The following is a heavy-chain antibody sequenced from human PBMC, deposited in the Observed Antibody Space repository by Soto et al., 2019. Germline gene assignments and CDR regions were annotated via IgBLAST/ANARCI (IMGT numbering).Heavy chain of an antibody. CDR3: AREGVSSRWYNYYCIGV. Sequence: QLQLQESRPGLVKPSETLSLTCTVSPGSISSYYWSWIRKPPGKGLEWIGYIYYSGSTNYNPSLKRRVSRSVASSKYQFCRKLCSVSATYTSVYYCAREGVSSRWYNYYCIGVWGQGTTVTVAS. D-gene: IGHD6-13*01. J-gene: IGHJ6*01. CDR1: PGSISSYY. V-gene: IGHV4-59*01. CDR2: IYYSGST.